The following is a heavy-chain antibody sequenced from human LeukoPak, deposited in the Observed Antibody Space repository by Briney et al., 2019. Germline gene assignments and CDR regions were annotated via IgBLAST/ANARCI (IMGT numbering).Heavy chain of an antibody. Sequence: GGSLRLSCAASGFTFDDYAMHWVRQAPGKGLEWVSGISWNSGSIGYADSVKGRFTISRDNAKNSLYLQMSSLRAEDTALYYCAKDIYYDSSGYSYFQHWGQGTLVTVSS. V-gene: IGHV3-9*01. CDR1: GFTFDDYA. CDR2: ISWNSGSI. CDR3: AKDIYYDSSGYSYFQH. J-gene: IGHJ1*01. D-gene: IGHD3-22*01.